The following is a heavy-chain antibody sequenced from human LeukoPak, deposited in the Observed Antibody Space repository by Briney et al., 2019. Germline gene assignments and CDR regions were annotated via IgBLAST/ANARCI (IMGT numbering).Heavy chain of an antibody. CDR3: ARGAADRNNYYYYIDV. V-gene: IGHV4-34*01. CDR1: GGSFNTYY. Sequence: PSETLSLTCAVYGGSFNTYYWNWIRQSLGKGLEWIGEINHTGTTNYNPSLKSRFTISVDTSKNQFSLKLTSVTAADTAVYYCARGAADRNNYYYYIDVWGKGPRSPSP. D-gene: IGHD1/OR15-1a*01. CDR2: INHTGTT. J-gene: IGHJ6*03.